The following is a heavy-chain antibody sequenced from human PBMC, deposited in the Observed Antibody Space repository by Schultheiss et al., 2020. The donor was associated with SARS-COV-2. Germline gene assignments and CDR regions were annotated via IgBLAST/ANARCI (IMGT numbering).Heavy chain of an antibody. Sequence: GGSLRLSCAASGFTFSSYGMHWVRQAPGKGLEWVAVIWYDGSNKYYADSVKGRFTISRDNSKNTLYLQMNSLRAEDTAVYYCARDAEWLDFDPWGQGTLVTVSS. CDR2: IWYDGSNK. D-gene: IGHD3-3*01. CDR3: ARDAEWLDFDP. CDR1: GFTFSSYG. V-gene: IGHV3-33*01. J-gene: IGHJ5*02.